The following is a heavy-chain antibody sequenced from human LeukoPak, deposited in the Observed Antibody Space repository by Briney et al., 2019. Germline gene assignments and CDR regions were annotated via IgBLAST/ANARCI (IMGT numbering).Heavy chain of an antibody. CDR1: GGSFSGYY. Sequence: SSETLSLTCAVYGGSFSGYYWSWIRQPPGKGLEWIGEINHSGSTNYNPSLKSRVTISVDTSKNQFSLKLSSVTAADTAVYYCARGPQYPWFDPWGQGTLVTVSS. CDR2: INHSGST. V-gene: IGHV4-34*01. J-gene: IGHJ5*02. CDR3: ARGPQYPWFDP. D-gene: IGHD2-2*01.